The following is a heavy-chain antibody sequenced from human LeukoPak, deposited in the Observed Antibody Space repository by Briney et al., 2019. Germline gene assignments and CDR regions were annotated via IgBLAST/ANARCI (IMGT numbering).Heavy chain of an antibody. CDR2: ISGSGGTT. Sequence: PGGTLRLSCAASGFTFSSYGMSWVRQAPGKGLEWVSAISGSGGTTYYADSVKGRFTISRDNSKNTLHLQVNSLRAEDTAAYYCAKFAQRYCSGGSCHPFDYWGQGTLVTVSS. J-gene: IGHJ4*02. V-gene: IGHV3-23*01. D-gene: IGHD2-15*01. CDR3: AKFAQRYCSGGSCHPFDY. CDR1: GFTFSSYG.